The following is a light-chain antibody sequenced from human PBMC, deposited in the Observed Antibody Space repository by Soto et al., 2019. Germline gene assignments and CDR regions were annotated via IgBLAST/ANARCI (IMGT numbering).Light chain of an antibody. CDR3: QSFDSSVRDYV. V-gene: IGLV1-40*01. CDR2: RND. Sequence: QAVVTQPPSVSGAPGQRVTISCTGSSSNIGAGFDVHWYQQLPGTAPKLLIYRNDNRPSGVPDRFSGSKSGTSASLAITGLQAEDEADYYCQSFDSSVRDYVFGTGTKVTVL. J-gene: IGLJ1*01. CDR1: SSNIGAGFD.